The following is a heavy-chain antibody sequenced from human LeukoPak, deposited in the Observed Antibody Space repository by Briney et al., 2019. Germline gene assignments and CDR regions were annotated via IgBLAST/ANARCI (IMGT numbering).Heavy chain of an antibody. D-gene: IGHD6-25*01. Sequence: GGSLRLSCAASGFTFSSYWMSWVRQAPGKGLEWVANIKQDGSEKYSLDSLKGRFTISRDNAKRSLYLQMNSLRAEDTAVYYCARYQGGGWDVWGQGTTVTVSS. CDR2: IKQDGSEK. CDR3: ARYQGGGWDV. J-gene: IGHJ6*02. CDR1: GFTFSSYW. V-gene: IGHV3-7*01.